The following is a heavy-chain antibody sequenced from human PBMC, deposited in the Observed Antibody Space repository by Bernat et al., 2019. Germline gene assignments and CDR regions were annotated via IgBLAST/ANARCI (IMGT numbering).Heavy chain of an antibody. Sequence: QITLKESGPTLVKPTETLTLTCTFSGFSLSTTGVGVGWIRQPPGKALEWLAVIYWDDDKRYSPSLSSRVTIIKDTSKNQVVLIMTNMDPVDTATYYCAHRLGGASGWWYSWFDHWGKGILVTVSS. V-gene: IGHV2-5*02. CDR2: IYWDDDK. D-gene: IGHD6-13*01. CDR3: AHRLGGASGWWYSWFDH. J-gene: IGHJ5*02. CDR1: GFSLSTTGVG.